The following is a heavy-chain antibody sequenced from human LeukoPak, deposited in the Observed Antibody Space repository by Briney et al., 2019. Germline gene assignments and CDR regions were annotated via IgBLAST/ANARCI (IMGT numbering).Heavy chain of an antibody. CDR1: GFTFSSYG. Sequence: PGGSLRLSCAPSGFTFSSYGMHWVRQAPGKGLEWVAFIRCDGSNKYYADSVKGRFTISRDNSKNTLYLQMNSLRAEDTAVYYCAKDNHGPLLLWFGEPLGYFDLWGRGTLVTVSS. D-gene: IGHD3-10*01. CDR3: AKDNHGPLLLWFGEPLGYFDL. CDR2: IRCDGSNK. J-gene: IGHJ2*01. V-gene: IGHV3-30*02.